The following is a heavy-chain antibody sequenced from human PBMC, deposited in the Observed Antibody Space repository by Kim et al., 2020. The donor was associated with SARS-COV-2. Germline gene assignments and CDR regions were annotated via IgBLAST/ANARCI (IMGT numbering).Heavy chain of an antibody. CDR2: ISSSGSTI. D-gene: IGHD2-15*01. J-gene: IGHJ4*02. V-gene: IGHV3-48*03. CDR1: GFTFSSYE. CDR3: ASSPRFTVVTNYFDY. Sequence: GGSLRLSCAASGFTFSSYEMNWVRQAPGKGLEWVSYISSSGSTIYYADSVKGRFTISRDNAKNSLYLQMNSLRAEDTAVYYCASSPRFTVVTNYFDYWGQGTLVTVSS.